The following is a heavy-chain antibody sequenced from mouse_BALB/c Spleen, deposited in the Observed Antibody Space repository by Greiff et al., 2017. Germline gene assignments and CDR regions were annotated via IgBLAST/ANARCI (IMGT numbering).Heavy chain of an antibody. CDR3: ARDYGSGAMDY. D-gene: IGHD1-1*01. J-gene: IGHJ4*01. CDR2: IWAGGST. Sequence: VQVVESGPGLVAPSQSLSITCTVSGFSLTSYGVHWVRQPPGKGLEWLGVIWAGGSTNYNSALMSRLSISKDNSKSQVFLKMNSLQTDDTAMYYCARDYGSGAMDYWGQGTSVTVSS. CDR1: GFSLTSYG. V-gene: IGHV2-9*02.